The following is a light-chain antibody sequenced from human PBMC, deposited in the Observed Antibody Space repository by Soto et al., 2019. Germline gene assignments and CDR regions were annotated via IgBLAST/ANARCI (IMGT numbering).Light chain of an antibody. V-gene: IGLV2-8*01. Sequence: QSALTQPASASGSPGQSVTISCTGTSSDVGGYNYVSWYQQYPGRAPKLMIYEVTKRPSGVPDRFSGSKSGNAASLTVSGLQAEDEDEYYCNSDAASNNVYVVFGGWTKLTVL. J-gene: IGLJ3*02. CDR2: EVT. CDR1: SSDVGGYNY. CDR3: NSDAASNNVYVV.